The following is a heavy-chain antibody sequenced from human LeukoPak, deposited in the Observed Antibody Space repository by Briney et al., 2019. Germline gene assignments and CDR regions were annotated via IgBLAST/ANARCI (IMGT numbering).Heavy chain of an antibody. J-gene: IGHJ5*02. CDR2: ISSSSSYI. CDR3: AREENTMIRGVIIGWFDP. D-gene: IGHD3-10*01. Sequence: GGSLRLSCAASGFTFSSYSMNWVRQAPGKGLEWVSSISSSSSYIYYADSVKGRFTISRDNSKNTVYLQMNSLRAEDTAVYYCAREENTMIRGVIIGWFDPWGQGTLVTVSS. CDR1: GFTFSSYS. V-gene: IGHV3-21*04.